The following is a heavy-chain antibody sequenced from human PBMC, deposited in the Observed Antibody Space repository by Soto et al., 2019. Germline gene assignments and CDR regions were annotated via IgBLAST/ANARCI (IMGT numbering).Heavy chain of an antibody. J-gene: IGHJ3*02. D-gene: IGHD7-27*01. Sequence: GASVKVSCKASGGTFSSYAISWVRQAPGQGLEWMGGIIPIFGTANYAQKFQGRVTITADESTSTAYMELSSLRSEDTAVYYCAREAGDSTDAFDIWGQGTMVTVSS. V-gene: IGHV1-69*13. CDR3: AREAGDSTDAFDI. CDR2: IIPIFGTA. CDR1: GGTFSSYA.